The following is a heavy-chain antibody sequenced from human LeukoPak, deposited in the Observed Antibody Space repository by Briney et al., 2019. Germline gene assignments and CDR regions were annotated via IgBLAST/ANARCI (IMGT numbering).Heavy chain of an antibody. Sequence: ASVKVSCKASGGTFSSYAISWVRQAPGQGLEWMGGIIPIFGTANYAQKFQGRVTITADKSTSTAYMELSSLRSEDTAVYYCARTPLGARGTYYYYYYMDVWGKGTTVTVSS. CDR1: GGTFSSYA. CDR3: ARTPLGARGTYYYYYYMDV. D-gene: IGHD1-26*01. CDR2: IIPIFGTA. V-gene: IGHV1-69*06. J-gene: IGHJ6*03.